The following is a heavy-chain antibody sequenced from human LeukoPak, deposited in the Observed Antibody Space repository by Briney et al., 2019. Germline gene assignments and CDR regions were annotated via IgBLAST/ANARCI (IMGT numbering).Heavy chain of an antibody. D-gene: IGHD5-18*01. V-gene: IGHV4-34*01. CDR1: GGSFSGYY. J-gene: IGHJ4*02. Sequence: SETLSLNCAVYGGSFSGYYWSWIRQPPGKGPEWIGEINHSGSTNYNPSLKSRVTISVDTSKNQFSLKLSSVTAADTAVYYCARATDEVDTTHLGYWGQGTLVTVSS. CDR2: INHSGST. CDR3: ARATDEVDTTHLGY.